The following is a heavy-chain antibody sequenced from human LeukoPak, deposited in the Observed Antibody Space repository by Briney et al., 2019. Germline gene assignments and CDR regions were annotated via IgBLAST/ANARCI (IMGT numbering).Heavy chain of an antibody. D-gene: IGHD2-2*01. V-gene: IGHV4-30-4*08. CDR1: GGSISSGGYY. Sequence: SETLSLTCTVSGGSISSGGYYWSWIRQPPGKGLEWIGYIYYSGSTYYNPSLKSRVTISVDTSKNQFSLKLSSVTAADTAVYYCASSTIVVVPAARVPDYWGQGTLVTVSS. J-gene: IGHJ4*02. CDR3: ASSTIVVVPAARVPDY. CDR2: IYYSGST.